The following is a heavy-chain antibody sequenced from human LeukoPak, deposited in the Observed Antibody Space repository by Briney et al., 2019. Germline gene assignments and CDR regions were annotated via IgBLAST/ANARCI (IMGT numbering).Heavy chain of an antibody. V-gene: IGHV1-8*03. CDR2: MNTNSGNT. CDR1: GYTFTSYD. J-gene: IGHJ4*02. CDR3: ARGPGDFGGGYYKV. Sequence: ASVKVSCKASGYTFTSYDINWVRQATGQGLEWMGWMNTNSGNTGYAQKFQGRVTITRNTSISTAYMELSSLRSEDTAVYYCARGPGDFGGGYYKVWGEGTLVTVSS. D-gene: IGHD3-3*01.